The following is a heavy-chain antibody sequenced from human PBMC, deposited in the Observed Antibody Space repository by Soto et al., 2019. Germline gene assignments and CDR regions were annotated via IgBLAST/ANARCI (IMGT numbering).Heavy chain of an antibody. CDR1: RFTVSRNY. Sequence: PGGSLRLSCAASRFTVSRNYMSWVRQAPGKGLEWVSVIYSGGSTYYADSVKGRFTISRDNSKNTVFLQMNSLRAEDTAVYYCAGQGGYCSSTSCYDYWGQGTLVTVSS. V-gene: IGHV3-66*04. CDR2: IYSGGST. J-gene: IGHJ4*02. D-gene: IGHD2-2*01. CDR3: AGQGGYCSSTSCYDY.